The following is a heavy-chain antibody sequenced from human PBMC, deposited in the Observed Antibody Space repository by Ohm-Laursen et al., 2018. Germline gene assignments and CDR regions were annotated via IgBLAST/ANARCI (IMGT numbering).Heavy chain of an antibody. V-gene: IGHV4-59*01. Sequence: SDTLSLTCTVSGASINLYYWSWIRQPPGKGLEWIGNINHSGSTNYNPSLKSRLTISVDTSKNQFSLKLTSVTAADTAVYYCARDLIAYCPTTSCDNFGMDVWGQGTTVTVSS. CDR3: ARDLIAYCPTTSCDNFGMDV. CDR1: GASINLYY. D-gene: IGHD2-2*01. J-gene: IGHJ6*02. CDR2: INHSGST.